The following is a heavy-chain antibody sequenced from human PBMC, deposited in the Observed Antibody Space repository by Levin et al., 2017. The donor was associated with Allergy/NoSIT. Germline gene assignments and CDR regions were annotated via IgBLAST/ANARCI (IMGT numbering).Heavy chain of an antibody. CDR1: GFTFNSHG. CDR3: AKDRGYCNADTCYSAWSFDL. CDR2: ITWSGINT. J-gene: IGHJ2*01. D-gene: IGHD2-15*01. V-gene: IGHV3-23*01. Sequence: PGGSLRLSCAASGFTFNSHGMTWVRQAPGKGLEWVSAITWSGINTYYADSVNGRFTISRDNSKNTLFLQMNSLRVEDTAVYYCAKDRGYCNADTCYSAWSFDLWGRGTLVTVSS.